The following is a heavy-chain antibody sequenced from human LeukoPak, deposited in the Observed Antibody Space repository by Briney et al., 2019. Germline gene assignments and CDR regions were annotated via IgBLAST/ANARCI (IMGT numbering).Heavy chain of an antibody. Sequence: SETLSLTCTVSGGSISSYYWSWIGQPPGKGLEWIGYIYYSGSTNYNPSLKSRVTISVDTSKNQFSLKLRSVTAADTAVYYCARRRDGYNYFDYWGQGTLVTVSS. V-gene: IGHV4-59*01. CDR2: IYYSGST. J-gene: IGHJ4*02. CDR1: GGSISSYY. CDR3: ARRRDGYNYFDY. D-gene: IGHD5-24*01.